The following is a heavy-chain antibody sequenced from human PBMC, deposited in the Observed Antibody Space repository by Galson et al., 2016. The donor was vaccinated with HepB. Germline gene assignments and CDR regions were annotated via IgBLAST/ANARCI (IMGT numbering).Heavy chain of an antibody. Sequence: VKVSCKASGYTFTNYAMHWARQAPGQRLEWMGWINPGNGDTKYSQKFQGRVTISRDTSASTAYMELSSLISEDTAVYCCAREGSYYTLDYWGQGTLVTVSS. CDR3: AREGSYYTLDY. CDR2: INPGNGDT. J-gene: IGHJ4*02. CDR1: GYTFTNYA. V-gene: IGHV1-3*01. D-gene: IGHD1-26*01.